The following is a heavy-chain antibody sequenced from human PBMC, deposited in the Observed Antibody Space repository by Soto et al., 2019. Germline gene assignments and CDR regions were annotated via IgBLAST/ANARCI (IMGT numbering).Heavy chain of an antibody. D-gene: IGHD3-3*01. CDR3: ARVEVFGVVTPDYYGMDV. Sequence: ASVKVSCKASGYTFTSYDINWVRQATGQGLEWMGWMNPNSGNTGYAQKFQGRVTMTRNTSISTAYMELSSLRSEDTAVYYCARVEVFGVVTPDYYGMDVWGQGTTVTSP. J-gene: IGHJ6*02. CDR1: GYTFTSYD. V-gene: IGHV1-8*01. CDR2: MNPNSGNT.